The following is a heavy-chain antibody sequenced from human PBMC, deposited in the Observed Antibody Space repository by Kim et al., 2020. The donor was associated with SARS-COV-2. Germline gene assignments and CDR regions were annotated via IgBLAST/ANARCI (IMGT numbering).Heavy chain of an antibody. D-gene: IGHD6-19*01. Sequence: SVKVSCKASGGTFSSYAISWVRQAPGQGLEWMGGIIPIFGTANYAQKFQGRVTITADESTSTAYMELSSLRSEDTAVYYCARDDYHSSGWYSWFDPWGQGTLVTVSS. J-gene: IGHJ5*02. V-gene: IGHV1-69*13. CDR1: GGTFSSYA. CDR2: IIPIFGTA. CDR3: ARDDYHSSGWYSWFDP.